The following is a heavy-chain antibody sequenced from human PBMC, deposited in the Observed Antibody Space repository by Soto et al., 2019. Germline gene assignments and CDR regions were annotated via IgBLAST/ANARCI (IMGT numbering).Heavy chain of an antibody. CDR1: GFTFTSQA. V-gene: IGHV3-23*01. CDR3: AKDSYYGSGSYFDY. CDR2: ISGGGDYT. J-gene: IGHJ4*02. Sequence: GGSLRLSCAASGFTFTSQAMSWVRQAPGKGLEWVSVISGGGDYTYCADSVKGRFTISRDNSKNTLYLQMNSLRAEDTAVYYCAKDSYYGSGSYFDYWGQGTLVTVSS. D-gene: IGHD3-10*01.